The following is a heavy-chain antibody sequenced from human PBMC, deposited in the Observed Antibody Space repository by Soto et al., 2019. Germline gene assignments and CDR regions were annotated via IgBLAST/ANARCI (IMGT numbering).Heavy chain of an antibody. CDR3: ARVWLMSNWFDP. CDR2: IKQDGSEK. V-gene: IGHV3-7*03. Sequence: GGSLRLSCAASGFTFSSYGMHWVRQAPGKGLEWVANIKQDGSEKYYVDSVKGRFTISRDNAKNSLYLQMNSLRAEDTAVYYCARVWLMSNWFDPWGQGTLVTVSS. CDR1: GFTFSSYG. D-gene: IGHD3-22*01. J-gene: IGHJ5*02.